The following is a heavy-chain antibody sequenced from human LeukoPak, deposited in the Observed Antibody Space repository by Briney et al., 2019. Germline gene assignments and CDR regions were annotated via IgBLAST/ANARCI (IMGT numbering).Heavy chain of an antibody. V-gene: IGHV4-39*07. J-gene: IGHJ6*03. CDR1: GDSISSSSYY. Sequence: PSETLSLTCTVSGDSISSSSYYWAWIRQPPGKGLGWIGGIHYSGSTYYNPSLKSRVTMSVDTSKNQFSLKLSSVTAADTAVYYCARAPYCSSTSCQYYYYYMDVWGKGTTVTVSS. CDR2: IHYSGST. D-gene: IGHD2-2*01. CDR3: ARAPYCSSTSCQYYYYYMDV.